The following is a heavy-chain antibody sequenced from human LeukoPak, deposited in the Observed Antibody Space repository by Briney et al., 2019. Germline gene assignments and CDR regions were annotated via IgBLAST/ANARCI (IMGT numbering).Heavy chain of an antibody. D-gene: IGHD6-13*01. J-gene: IGHJ6*02. CDR3: ARDLPAAAQYYYYGMDV. CDR2: IIPIFGTA. V-gene: IGHV1-69*13. CDR1: RGTFSSYA. Sequence: ASVKVSCKASRGTFSSYAISWVRQAPGQGLEWMGGIIPIFGTANYAQKFQGRVTITADESTSTAYMELSSLRSEDTAVYYCARDLPAAAQYYYYGMDVWGQGTTVTVSS.